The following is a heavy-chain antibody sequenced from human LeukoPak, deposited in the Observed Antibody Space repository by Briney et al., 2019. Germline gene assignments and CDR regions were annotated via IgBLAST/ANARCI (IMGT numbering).Heavy chain of an antibody. Sequence: GGSLRLSCAASGFTFSSYAMSWVRQAPGKGLEWVSSISSSSSYIYYADSVKGRFTISRDNAKNSLYLQMNSLRAEDTAVYYCARDCHNGPFDYWGQGTLVTVSS. J-gene: IGHJ4*02. CDR2: ISSSSSYI. V-gene: IGHV3-21*01. D-gene: IGHD1-1*01. CDR1: GFTFSSYA. CDR3: ARDCHNGPFDY.